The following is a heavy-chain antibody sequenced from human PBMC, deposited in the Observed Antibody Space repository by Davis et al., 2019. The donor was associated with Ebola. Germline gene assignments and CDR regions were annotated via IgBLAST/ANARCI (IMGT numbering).Heavy chain of an antibody. D-gene: IGHD4-17*01. CDR2: IIPIFGTA. CDR3: ARERADYGDYGWFDP. Sequence: AASVKVSCKASGYTFTSYAISWVRQAPGQGLEWMGGIIPIFGTANYAQRFQGRVTITADESTSTAYMELSSLRSEDTAVYYCARERADYGDYGWFDPWGQGTLVTVSS. V-gene: IGHV1-69*13. J-gene: IGHJ5*02. CDR1: GYTFTSYA.